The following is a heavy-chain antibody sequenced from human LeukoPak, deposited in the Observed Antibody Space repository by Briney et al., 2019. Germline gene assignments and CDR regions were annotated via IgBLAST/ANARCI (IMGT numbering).Heavy chain of an antibody. CDR3: AREAPIAYYYGSGSYYNRNFDY. J-gene: IGHJ4*02. V-gene: IGHV1-18*01. CDR2: ISAYIGNT. Sequence: ASVKVSCKASGYTFTSYGISWVRQAPGQGLEWMGWISAYIGNTNYAQKLQGRVTMTTDTSTSTAYMELRSLRSDDTAVYYCAREAPIAYYYGSGSYYNRNFDYWGQGTLVTVSS. D-gene: IGHD3-10*01. CDR1: GYTFTSYG.